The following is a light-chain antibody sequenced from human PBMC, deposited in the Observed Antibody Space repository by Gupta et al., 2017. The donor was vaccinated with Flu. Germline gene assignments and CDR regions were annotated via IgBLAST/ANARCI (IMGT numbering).Light chain of an antibody. CDR2: GNM. J-gene: IGLJ3*02. Sequence: QSVLTQPPSVSGAPGQRVTISCTGSSSNIGAGYDVHWYQQLPGTAPKLLIYGNMNRPSGVPDRISGANSGTSASLAITGLQAEDEADYYCQSYDKSFSGWVFGGGTKLTVL. CDR1: SSNIGAGYD. CDR3: QSYDKSFSGWV. V-gene: IGLV1-40*01.